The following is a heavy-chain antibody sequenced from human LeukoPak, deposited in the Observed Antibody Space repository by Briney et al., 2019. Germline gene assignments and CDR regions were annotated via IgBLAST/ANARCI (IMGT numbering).Heavy chain of an antibody. CDR1: GFTFSSYE. D-gene: IGHD6-13*01. V-gene: IGHV3-48*03. CDR2: ISSSGSTI. J-gene: IGHJ4*02. CDR3: ARDHDIGAAGYYFDY. Sequence: GGSLRLSCAASGFTFSSYEMNWVRQAPGKGLEWVSYISSSGSTIYYADSVKGRFTISRDSAKNSLYLQMNSLRAEDTAVYYCARDHDIGAAGYYFDYWGQGTLVPVSS.